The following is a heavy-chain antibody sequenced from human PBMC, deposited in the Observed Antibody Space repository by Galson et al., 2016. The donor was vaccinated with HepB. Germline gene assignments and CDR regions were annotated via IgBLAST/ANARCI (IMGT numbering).Heavy chain of an antibody. J-gene: IGHJ4*02. CDR3: ASQLISAVWGGFDY. V-gene: IGHV1-3*01. Sequence: SVKVSCTASGFTFTKYAMHWVRQAPGQRLEWMGCINGGNGNTKHSQKFQGRVTITRDTSASTAYMELTSLRSQDTAVYYCASQLISAVWGGFDYWGQGTLVTVSS. D-gene: IGHD3-16*01. CDR1: GFTFTKYA. CDR2: INGGNGNT.